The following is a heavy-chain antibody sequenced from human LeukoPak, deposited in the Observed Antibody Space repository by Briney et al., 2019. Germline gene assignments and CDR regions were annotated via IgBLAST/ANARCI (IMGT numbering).Heavy chain of an antibody. Sequence: GGSLRLSCAASGSTFSSYAMHWVRQAPGKGLEYVSAISSNGGSTYYANSVKGRFTISRDNSKNTLYLQMGSLRAEDMAVYYCARVAYDYVWGSHDYWGQGTLVTVSS. D-gene: IGHD3-16*01. J-gene: IGHJ4*02. CDR2: ISSNGGST. CDR1: GSTFSSYA. CDR3: ARVAYDYVWGSHDY. V-gene: IGHV3-64*01.